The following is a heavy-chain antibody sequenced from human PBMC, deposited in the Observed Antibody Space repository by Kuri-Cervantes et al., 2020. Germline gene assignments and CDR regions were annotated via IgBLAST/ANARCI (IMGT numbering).Heavy chain of an antibody. V-gene: IGHV3-33*08. CDR1: GFTFSSYE. CDR2: IWYDGSNK. CDR3: ARGQQLGYYYGMDV. Sequence: GESLKISCAASGFTFSSYEMNWVRQAPGKGLEWVAVIWYDGSNKYYADSVKGRFTISRDNAKNSLYLQMNSLRADDTAVYYCARGQQLGYYYGMDVWGQGTTVTVSS. J-gene: IGHJ6*02. D-gene: IGHD6-13*01.